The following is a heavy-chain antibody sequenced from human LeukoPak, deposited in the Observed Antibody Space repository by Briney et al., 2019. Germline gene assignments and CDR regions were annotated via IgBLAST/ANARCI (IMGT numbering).Heavy chain of an antibody. CDR1: GFTFSSSW. Sequence: GGSLRLSCAASGFTFSSSWMTWVRQAPGKGLEWVASIREDGSEKTSVDSVKGRFTISRDNAKNSLYLQMDSPRAEDTAVYYCARGPTNGQAFDYWGQGTLVSVSS. CDR2: IREDGSEK. CDR3: ARGPTNGQAFDY. J-gene: IGHJ4*02. V-gene: IGHV3-7*01. D-gene: IGHD2-8*01.